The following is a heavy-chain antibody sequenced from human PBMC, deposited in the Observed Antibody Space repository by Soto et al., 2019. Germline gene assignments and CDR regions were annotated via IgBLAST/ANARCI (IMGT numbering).Heavy chain of an antibody. V-gene: IGHV4-31*03. CDR2: IYYSGST. D-gene: IGHD4-17*01. CDR1: GGSISSGGYY. Sequence: QVQLQESGPGLVKPSQTLSLTCTVSGGSISSGGYYWSWIRQHPGKGLEWIGYIYYSGSTYYNPSLKSRVTISVDTAKNQFSLKLSSVTAADTAVYYCARGIRWSSYFDYWGQGTLVTVSS. J-gene: IGHJ4*02. CDR3: ARGIRWSSYFDY.